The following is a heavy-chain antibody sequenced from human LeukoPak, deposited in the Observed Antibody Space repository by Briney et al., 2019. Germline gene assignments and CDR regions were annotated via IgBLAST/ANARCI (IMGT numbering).Heavy chain of an antibody. V-gene: IGHV1-2*02. CDR2: INPNSGGT. J-gene: IGHJ6*02. CDR3: ARDSSTSYYYYGMDV. Sequence: ASVKVSCKASGYTFTGYYMHWVRQAPGQGLEWMGWINPNSGGTNYAQKFQGRVTMTRETSISTAYMELSRLRSDDTAVYYCARDSSTSYYYYGMDVWGQGTTVTVSS. D-gene: IGHD2-2*01. CDR1: GYTFTGYY.